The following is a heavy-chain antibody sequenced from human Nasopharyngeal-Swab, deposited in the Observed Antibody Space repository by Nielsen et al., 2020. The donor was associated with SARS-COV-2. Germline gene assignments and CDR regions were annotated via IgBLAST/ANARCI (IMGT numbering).Heavy chain of an antibody. CDR2: ISAYNGNT. Sequence: ASVKVSCKASGYTFTSYGISWVRQAPGQGLEWMGWISAYNGNTNYAQKLQGRVTMTTDTSTSTAYMELRSLRSDDTAVYYCAAYCSGGSCYPGYAFDIWGQGTMVTVSS. V-gene: IGHV1-18*04. D-gene: IGHD2-15*01. J-gene: IGHJ3*02. CDR3: AAYCSGGSCYPGYAFDI. CDR1: GYTFTSYG.